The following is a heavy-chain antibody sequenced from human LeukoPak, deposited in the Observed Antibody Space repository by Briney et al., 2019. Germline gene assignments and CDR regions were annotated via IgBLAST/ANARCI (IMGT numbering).Heavy chain of an antibody. CDR2: ISGSGGTT. CDR1: GFIFSRYG. V-gene: IGHV3-23*01. D-gene: IGHD6-19*01. CDR3: AKDHLPGIVVADRDY. Sequence: GGSLRLSCAASGFIFSRYGMSWVRQAPGKGPEWVSAISGSGGTTYYADSVKGRFTISRDNSKNTLYLQINSLRAEDTAVYYCAKDHLPGIVVADRDYWGQGTLVTVSS. J-gene: IGHJ4*02.